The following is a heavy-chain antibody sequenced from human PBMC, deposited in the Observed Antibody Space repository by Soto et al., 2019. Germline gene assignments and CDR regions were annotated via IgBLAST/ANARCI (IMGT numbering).Heavy chain of an antibody. V-gene: IGHV1-8*01. CDR2: MNPNSGNT. J-gene: IGHJ4*02. D-gene: IGHD3-22*01. Sequence: QVQLLQSGAAVKKPGASVKVSCKSSGYSFTSYDISWVRQAAGQGLEWMGGMNPNSGNTGYAKKFQGRVTMTRNTAVSTGYMELSSLTSEDTAVYDCARYRYDGPSYFSFWGQGTLVGVSS. CDR1: GYSFTSYD. CDR3: ARYRYDGPSYFSF.